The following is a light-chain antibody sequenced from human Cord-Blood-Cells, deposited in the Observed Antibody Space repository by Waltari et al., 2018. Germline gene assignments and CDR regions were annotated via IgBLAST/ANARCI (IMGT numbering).Light chain of an antibody. J-gene: IGLJ3*02. Sequence: QSVLTQPPLASGTPGKRVTISCSGSSSNIGSNYVYWYQQLPGTAPKLLIYRNNQRPSGVPDRFSGSKSGTSASLAISGLRSEDEADYYCAAWDDSLSGWVFGGGTKLTVL. CDR1: SSNIGSNY. V-gene: IGLV1-47*01. CDR2: RNN. CDR3: AAWDDSLSGWV.